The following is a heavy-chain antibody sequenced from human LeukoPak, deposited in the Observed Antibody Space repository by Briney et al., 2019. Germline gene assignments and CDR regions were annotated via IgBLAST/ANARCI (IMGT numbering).Heavy chain of an antibody. V-gene: IGHV3-48*01. CDR2: ITGGSYTI. CDR3: ARDGDEYSYGYGDAFDI. CDR1: GFTFSSYA. Sequence: GGSLRLSCAASGFTFSSYAMSWVRQAPGKGLEWVSYITGGSYTIYYAQSVRGRFTISRDNAKNSLYLQMNSLRVEDTAVYYCARDGDEYSYGYGDAFDIWGQGTMVTVSS. J-gene: IGHJ3*02. D-gene: IGHD5-18*01.